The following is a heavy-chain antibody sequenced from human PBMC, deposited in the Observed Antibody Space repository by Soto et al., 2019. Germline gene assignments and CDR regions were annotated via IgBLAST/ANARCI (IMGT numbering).Heavy chain of an antibody. V-gene: IGHV2-5*02. D-gene: IGHD5-12*01. CDR1: GFSLSTSGAG. CDR2: IYWDDDK. J-gene: IGHJ4*02. Sequence: QITLKESGPTLVKHTQTLTLTCTFSGFSLSTSGAGVGWIRQPPGKALEWLALIYWDDDKHYSPSLKTRLTITKDTSKNQVVLTRTNMDPVDTATYYCAHVYGGYDNFDYWGQGTLVTVSS. CDR3: AHVYGGYDNFDY.